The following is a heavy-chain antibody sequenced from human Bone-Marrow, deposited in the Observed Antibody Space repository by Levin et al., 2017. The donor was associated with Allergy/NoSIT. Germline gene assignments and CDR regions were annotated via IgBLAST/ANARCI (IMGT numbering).Heavy chain of an antibody. J-gene: IGHJ3*01. V-gene: IGHV3-74*01. Sequence: GGSLRLSCAASGFTFSGYWMHWVRQAPGKGLVWVSRINFDGTTTSYADSVKGRFTISRDNANNTLYVQMNSLRAEDTGVYYCARLTSGSAYAFESWGHGTLVTVSS. CDR2: INFDGTTT. CDR3: ARLTSGSAYAFES. D-gene: IGHD1-14*01. CDR1: GFTFSGYW.